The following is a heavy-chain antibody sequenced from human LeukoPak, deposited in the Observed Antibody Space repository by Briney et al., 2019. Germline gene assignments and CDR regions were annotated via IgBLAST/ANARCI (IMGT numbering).Heavy chain of an antibody. CDR1: GYTFTGYY. CDR3: ARDYYSGYRNWFDP. V-gene: IGHV1-2*02. D-gene: IGHD2/OR15-2a*01. Sequence: ASVTVSCKASGYTFTGYYMHWVRQAPGQGLEWMGWINPNSGGTNYAQKFQGRVTMTRDTSISTAYMELSRLRSDDTAVYYCARDYYSGYRNWFDPWGQGTLVTVSS. J-gene: IGHJ5*02. CDR2: INPNSGGT.